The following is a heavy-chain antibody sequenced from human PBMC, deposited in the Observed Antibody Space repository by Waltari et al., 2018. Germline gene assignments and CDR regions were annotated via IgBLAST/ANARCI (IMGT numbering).Heavy chain of an antibody. CDR1: GFNSDIYG. Sequence: EVQLVESGGGLVQPGRSLRRSCVVSGFNSDIYGMHWVRQPPGRGLEWVSGILLDRGTTGYADSVKGRFTISRDNAKKSLYLQMNSLRPEDTALYYCTRDLTPGGADVWGQGTTVTVSS. CDR3: TRDLTPGGADV. D-gene: IGHD2-21*01. CDR2: ILLDRGTT. J-gene: IGHJ6*02. V-gene: IGHV3-9*02.